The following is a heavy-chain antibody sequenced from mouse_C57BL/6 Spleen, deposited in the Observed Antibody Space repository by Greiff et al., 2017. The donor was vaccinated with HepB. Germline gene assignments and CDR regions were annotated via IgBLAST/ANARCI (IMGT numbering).Heavy chain of an antibody. CDR1: GYAFSSYW. CDR2: IYPGDGDT. V-gene: IGHV1-80*01. J-gene: IGHJ2*01. D-gene: IGHD1-1*01. Sequence: VQLQQSGAELVKPGASVKISCKASGYAFSSYWMNWVKQRPGKGLEWIGQIYPGDGDTNYNGKFKGKATLTADKSSSTAYMQLSSLTSEDSAVYFCASLNYYGSSFHSYWGQGTTLTVSS. CDR3: ASLNYYGSSFHSY.